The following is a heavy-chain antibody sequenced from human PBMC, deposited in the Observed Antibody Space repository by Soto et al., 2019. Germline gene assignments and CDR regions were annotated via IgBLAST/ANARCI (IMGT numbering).Heavy chain of an antibody. J-gene: IGHJ4*02. CDR1: GFNVMSYW. CDR2: IKEDGSEI. D-gene: IGHD3-10*01. CDR3: ANGRATYGLLTHDY. Sequence: GGSLRLSCAVSGFNVMSYWMSWVRQAPGKGLEWVASIKEDGSEIYYADSVKGRFAISRDNSRNTLYLQMNSLTAEDTAVYYCANGRATYGLLTHDYWGQGTLVTVSS. V-gene: IGHV3-7*03.